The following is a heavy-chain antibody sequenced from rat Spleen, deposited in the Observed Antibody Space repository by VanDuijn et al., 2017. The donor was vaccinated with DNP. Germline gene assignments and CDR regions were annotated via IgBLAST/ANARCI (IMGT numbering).Heavy chain of an antibody. V-gene: IGHV6-6*01. CDR1: GFTFSTAW. D-gene: IGHD1-9*01. CDR3: ATYYGYNRYAMDA. J-gene: IGHJ4*01. Sequence: EVQVLESGGGLVQPGNSLKLSCATSGFTFSTAWMYWYRQFPEKRLEWVARIKAKSNNYATDYTESVKGRFTISRDDSKSSIYLQMNNLKEEDTAIYYCATYYGYNRYAMDAWGQGTSVTVSS. CDR2: IKAKSNNYAT.